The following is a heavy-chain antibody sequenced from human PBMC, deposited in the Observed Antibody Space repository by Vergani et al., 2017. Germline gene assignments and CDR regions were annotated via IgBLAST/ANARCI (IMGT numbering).Heavy chain of an antibody. J-gene: IGHJ4*02. CDR1: GYTFTAYY. D-gene: IGHD3-22*01. V-gene: IGHV1-2*02. CDR3: ARDQRSTYYYDSSGYYTY. Sequence: QVQLVQSGAEVKKPGASVKVSCKASGYTFTAYYMHWVRQAPGQGLEWMGWINPNSGGTNYAQKFQGRVTMTRDTSISTAYMELSRLRSDDTAVYYCARDQRSTYYYDSSGYYTYWGQGTLVTVSS. CDR2: INPNSGGT.